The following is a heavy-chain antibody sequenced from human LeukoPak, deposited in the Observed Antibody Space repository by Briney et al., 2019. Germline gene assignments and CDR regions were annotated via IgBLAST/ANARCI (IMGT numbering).Heavy chain of an antibody. J-gene: IGHJ6*02. CDR3: ARANSSGYYSHLYYYGMDV. CDR1: GYTFTCYY. V-gene: IGHV1-2*06. CDR2: INPNSGGT. Sequence: ASVKVSCKASGYTFTCYYMHWVRQAPGQGLEWMGRINPNSGGTNYAQKFQGRVTMTRDTSISTAYMELSRLRSDDTAVYYCARANSSGYYSHLYYYGMDVWGQGTTVTVSS. D-gene: IGHD3-22*01.